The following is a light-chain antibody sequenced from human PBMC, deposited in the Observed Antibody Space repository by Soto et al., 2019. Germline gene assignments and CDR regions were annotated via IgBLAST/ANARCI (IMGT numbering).Light chain of an antibody. J-gene: IGLJ1*01. Sequence: QSVLTQPASVSGSPGQSITISCTGTSSDVGGYNYVSWYQQHPGKAPKLMIYDVINRPSGFFNRFSGSKSGNTASLTISGLQAEDEADYYCSSYTSSSTYVFGTGTKVTVL. CDR3: SSYTSSSTYV. CDR2: DVI. V-gene: IGLV2-14*01. CDR1: SSDVGGYNY.